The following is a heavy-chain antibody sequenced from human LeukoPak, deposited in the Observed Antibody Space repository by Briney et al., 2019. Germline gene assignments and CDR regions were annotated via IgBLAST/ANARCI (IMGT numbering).Heavy chain of an antibody. CDR2: IRFDGSNVGSNV. J-gene: IGHJ4*02. Sequence: GGSLRLSCATSGFTFSTYGMHWVRQAPGKGLEWVAFIRFDGSNVGSNVYYADSVKGRFTISRDNSKNTPYLQMNSLRAEDTAVYYCAKCQSYSSGYGDYYFDYWGQGTLVTVSS. CDR3: AKCQSYSSGYGDYYFDY. V-gene: IGHV3-30*02. CDR1: GFTFSTYG. D-gene: IGHD3-22*01.